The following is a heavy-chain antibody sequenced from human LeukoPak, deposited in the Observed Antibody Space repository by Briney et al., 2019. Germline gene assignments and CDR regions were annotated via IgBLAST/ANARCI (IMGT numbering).Heavy chain of an antibody. CDR3: ARTEGPGGNSDY. V-gene: IGHV1-2*02. Sequence: GASVKVSCKASGYTFTGYYMHWVRQAPGQGLEWMGWINPNSGGTNYAQKLQGRVTMTTDTSTSTAYMELRSLRSDDTAVYYCARTEGPGGNSDYWGQGTLVTVSS. D-gene: IGHD4-23*01. J-gene: IGHJ4*02. CDR2: INPNSGGT. CDR1: GYTFTGYY.